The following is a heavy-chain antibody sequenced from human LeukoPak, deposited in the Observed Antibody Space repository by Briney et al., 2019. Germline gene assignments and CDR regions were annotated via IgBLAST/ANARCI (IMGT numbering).Heavy chain of an antibody. Sequence: ASVKVSCKASGYTFTGYYMHWVRQAPGQGLEWMGWISAYNGNTNYAQKLQGRVTMTTDTSTSTAYMELRSLRSDDTAVYYCAREWGPNWFDPWGQGTLVTVSS. D-gene: IGHD7-27*01. CDR2: ISAYNGNT. J-gene: IGHJ5*02. CDR1: GYTFTGYY. CDR3: AREWGPNWFDP. V-gene: IGHV1-18*04.